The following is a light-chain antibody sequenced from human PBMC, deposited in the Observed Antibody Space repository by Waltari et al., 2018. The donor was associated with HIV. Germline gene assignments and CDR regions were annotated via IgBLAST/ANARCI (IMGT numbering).Light chain of an antibody. V-gene: IGKV3-11*01. CDR1: QSVSSY. Sequence: EIVLTQSPATLFLSPGDRATLSCRASQSVSSYLAWYQQKPGQAPRLLIYDASNRATGIPARFSGSGSGTVFTLTISSLEPEDFAVYCCQQRSNSPRTFGQGTKVEFK. CDR3: QQRSNSPRT. CDR2: DAS. J-gene: IGKJ1*01.